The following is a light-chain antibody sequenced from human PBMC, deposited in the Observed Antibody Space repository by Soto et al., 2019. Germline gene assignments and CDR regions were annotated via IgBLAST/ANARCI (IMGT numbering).Light chain of an antibody. CDR1: SSNIGAGYD. V-gene: IGLV1-40*01. CDR3: QSYDSSLSGSV. CDR2: GNT. Sequence: QLVLTQPPSVSGAPGQRVTISCTGSSSNIGAGYDVHWYQHLPGTAPKLLIYGNTNRPSGVPDRFSGSKSGTSASLAITGLQADDEADYYCQSYDSSLSGSVFGGGTKVTVL. J-gene: IGLJ3*02.